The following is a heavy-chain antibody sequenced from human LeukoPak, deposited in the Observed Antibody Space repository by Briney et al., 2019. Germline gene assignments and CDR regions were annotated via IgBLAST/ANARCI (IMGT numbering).Heavy chain of an antibody. D-gene: IGHD3-10*01. CDR1: GFTFSSYA. CDR3: ARATNRRVRGVIIGY. J-gene: IGHJ4*02. Sequence: GGSLRLSCAASGFTFSSYAMHWVRQAPGKGLEWVAVISYDGSNKYYADSVKGRFTISRDNSKNTLYLQMNSLRAEDTAVYYCARATNRRVRGVIIGYWGQGTLVTVSS. CDR2: ISYDGSNK. V-gene: IGHV3-30*04.